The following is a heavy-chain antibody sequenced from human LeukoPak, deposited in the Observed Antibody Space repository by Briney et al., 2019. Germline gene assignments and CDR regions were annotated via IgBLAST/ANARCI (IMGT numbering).Heavy chain of an antibody. V-gene: IGHV3-7*01. CDR2: IKQDGSEK. CDR3: ARPVDSSGYYHPFDY. D-gene: IGHD3-22*01. CDR1: GFTFSSYW. Sequence: GGSLRLSCAASGFTFSSYWMSWVRQAPGKGLEWVANIKQDGSEKYYVDSVKGRFTISRDNAKNSLYLQMNSLRAEDTAVYYCARPVDSSGYYHPFDYWGQGTLVTVSS. J-gene: IGHJ4*02.